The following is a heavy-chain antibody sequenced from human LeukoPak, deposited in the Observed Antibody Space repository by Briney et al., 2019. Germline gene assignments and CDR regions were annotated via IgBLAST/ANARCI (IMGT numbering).Heavy chain of an antibody. CDR1: GFTFSTYV. CDR3: ARSSTGGWSFDI. J-gene: IGHJ3*02. D-gene: IGHD6-19*01. CDR2: IWFDGSNK. Sequence: GGSLRLSCAASGFTFSTYVMHWVRQAPGKGLEGVAVIWFDGSNKYYADSVKGRFTISRDNSKNTLYLQINSLRADDTAAYYCARSSTGGWSFDIWGQGTMVTVSS. V-gene: IGHV3-33*01.